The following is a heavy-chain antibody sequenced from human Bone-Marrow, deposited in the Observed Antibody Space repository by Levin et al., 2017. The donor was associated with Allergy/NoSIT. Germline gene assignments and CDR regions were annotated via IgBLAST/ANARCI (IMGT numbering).Heavy chain of an antibody. CDR2: VYTGGYT. Sequence: SQTLSLTCSVSGGSISSPSYYWSWIRQPAGKGLEWIGHVYTGGYTSYNPSLKSRVTMSIDTSKNQFSLNLSSVTAADTAVYFCAREIRYQYLQHWGQGTPVTVSP. CDR3: AREIRYQYLQH. D-gene: IGHD3-9*01. CDR1: GGSISSPSYY. J-gene: IGHJ1*01. V-gene: IGHV4-61*09.